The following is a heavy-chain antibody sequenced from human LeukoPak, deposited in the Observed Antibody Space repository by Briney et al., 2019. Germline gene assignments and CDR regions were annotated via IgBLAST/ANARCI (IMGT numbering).Heavy chain of an antibody. CDR2: IKADGSAV. V-gene: IGHV3-7*01. D-gene: IGHD3-10*01. J-gene: IGHJ3*01. CDR1: RFTISNYY. CDR3: ARDWCDSASYCRGAALDL. Sequence: GGSLRLSCAASRFTISNYYMSWVRQAPGKGLEWVANIKADGSAVNYVGTVDGRFTISRDNAKNSLYLQLNSLRAEDTAVYYCARDWCDSASYCRGAALDLWGQGTMVTVSS.